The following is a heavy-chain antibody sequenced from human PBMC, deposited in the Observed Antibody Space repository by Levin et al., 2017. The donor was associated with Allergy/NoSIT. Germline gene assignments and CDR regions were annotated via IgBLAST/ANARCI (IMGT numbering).Heavy chain of an antibody. V-gene: IGHV4-59*12. J-gene: IGHJ3*01. CDR2: ITHTGRT. D-gene: IGHD1-1*01. CDR3: ARDTGGFAFDL. Sequence: ASETLSLSCTVSGGSISIFYWSWIRQPPGRGLEYIGYITHTGRTNFNPSLKSRLTMSVDTSKNQFSLKLTSLTAADTATYFCARDTGGFAFDLWGQGTLVTVSS. CDR1: GGSISIFY.